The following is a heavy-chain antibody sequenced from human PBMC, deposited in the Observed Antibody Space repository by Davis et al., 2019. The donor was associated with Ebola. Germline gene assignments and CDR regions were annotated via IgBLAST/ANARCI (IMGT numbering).Heavy chain of an antibody. D-gene: IGHD1-26*01. V-gene: IGHV3-53*05. CDR3: ARNRLGWKWELGY. CDR2: IYSGGST. J-gene: IGHJ4*02. Sequence: GGSLRLSCAASGFTVSSNYMSWVRQAPGKGLEWVSVIYSGGSTYYADSVKGRFTISRDNSKNTLYLQMNSLRAEDTAVYYCARNRLGWKWELGYWGQGTLVTVSS. CDR1: GFTVSSNY.